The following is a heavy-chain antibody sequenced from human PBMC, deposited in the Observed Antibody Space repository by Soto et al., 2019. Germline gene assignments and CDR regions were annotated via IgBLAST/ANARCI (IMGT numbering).Heavy chain of an antibody. CDR2: IYYSGST. CDR3: ARAPGVIITARWFDP. Sequence: SETLFLTCTVPGGSISSSYWSWIRQPPGKGLEWIGYIYYSGSTNYNPSLKSRVTISVDTSKNQFSLKLSSVTAADTAVYYCARAPGVIITARWFDPWGQGTLVTVSS. D-gene: IGHD3-10*01. V-gene: IGHV4-59*12. CDR1: GGSISSSY. J-gene: IGHJ5*02.